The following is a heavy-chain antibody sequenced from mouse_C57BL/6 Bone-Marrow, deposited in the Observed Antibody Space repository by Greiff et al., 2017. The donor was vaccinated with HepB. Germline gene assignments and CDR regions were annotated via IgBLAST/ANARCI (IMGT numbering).Heavy chain of an antibody. Sequence: EVQLQESGPGLVKPSQSLSLTCSVTGYSITSGYYWNWIRQFPGNKLEWMGYISYDGSNNYNPSLKNRISITRDTSKNQFFLKLNSVTTEDTATYYCARAEDYGSRDAMDYWGQGTSVTVSS. J-gene: IGHJ4*01. V-gene: IGHV3-6*01. CDR1: GYSITSGYY. D-gene: IGHD1-1*01. CDR3: ARAEDYGSRDAMDY. CDR2: ISYDGSN.